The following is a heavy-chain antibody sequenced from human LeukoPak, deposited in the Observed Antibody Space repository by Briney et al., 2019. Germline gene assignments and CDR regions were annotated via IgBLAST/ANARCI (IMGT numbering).Heavy chain of an antibody. D-gene: IGHD3-22*01. Sequence: PSETLSLTCIVSGYSISSAYYWGWIRQPPGKGLEWVGGFYHSGSTYYNPSLKSRVTISVDTSKNQFSLKLSSVTAADTAVYFCARGPYSYDSSGAFDIWGQGQWSPSLQ. CDR2: FYHSGST. CDR3: ARGPYSYDSSGAFDI. V-gene: IGHV4-38-2*02. CDR1: GYSISSAYY. J-gene: IGHJ3*02.